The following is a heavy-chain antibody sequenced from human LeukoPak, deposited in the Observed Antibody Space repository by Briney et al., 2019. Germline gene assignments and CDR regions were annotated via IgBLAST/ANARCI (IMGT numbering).Heavy chain of an antibody. CDR1: GFTFTDHY. V-gene: IGHV3-74*01. Sequence: PGGSLRLSCAASGFTFTDHYMSWIRQAPGKGLVWVSRINSDGSSTSYADSVKGRFTISRDNAKNTLYLQMNSLRAEDTAVYYCARWASSTWYYGMDVWGQGTTVTVSS. CDR3: ARWASSTWYYGMDV. J-gene: IGHJ6*02. D-gene: IGHD6-13*01. CDR2: INSDGSST.